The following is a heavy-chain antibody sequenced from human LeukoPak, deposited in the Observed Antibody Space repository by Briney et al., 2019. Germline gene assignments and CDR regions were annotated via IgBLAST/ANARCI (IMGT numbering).Heavy chain of an antibody. Sequence: SETLSLTCTVSGGSISSYYWSWIRQPAGKGLEWIGRIYTSGSTNYNPSLKSRVTMSVDTSKNQFSLKLSSVTAADTAVYYCARSDYSGGYWAEYFQHWGQGTLVTVSS. J-gene: IGHJ1*01. CDR2: IYTSGST. CDR3: ARSDYSGGYWAEYFQH. D-gene: IGHD1-26*01. V-gene: IGHV4-4*07. CDR1: GGSISSYY.